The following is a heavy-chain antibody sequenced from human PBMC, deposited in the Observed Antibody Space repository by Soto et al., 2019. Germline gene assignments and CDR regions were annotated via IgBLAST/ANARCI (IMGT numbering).Heavy chain of an antibody. D-gene: IGHD6-19*01. CDR3: ARVAVAGTRFDY. V-gene: IGHV4-4*02. Sequence: QVQLQESGPGLVKPSGTLSLTCAVSGGSISSSNWWSWVRQPPGKGLEWIGEVYHSGSTNYNPSLKSPVTLSVDKSKNQFSLKLSSVPAADTAVYYCARVAVAGTRFDYWGQGTLVTVSS. J-gene: IGHJ4*02. CDR1: GGSISSSNW. CDR2: VYHSGST.